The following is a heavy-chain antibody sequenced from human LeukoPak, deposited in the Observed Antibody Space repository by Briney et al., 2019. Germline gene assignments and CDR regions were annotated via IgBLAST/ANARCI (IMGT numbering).Heavy chain of an antibody. J-gene: IGHJ1*01. CDR1: VGSFSGYY. Sequence: SETLSLTCVVYVGSFSGYYWSCIRQPPGKGVEWIGEINHSGSTNYNPSLKSRVTISVDTSKNQFSLKLSSVTAADTAVYYCARGGGYGDYEYFQHWGQGTLVTVSS. CDR3: ARGGGYGDYEYFQH. CDR2: INHSGST. V-gene: IGHV4-34*01. D-gene: IGHD4-17*01.